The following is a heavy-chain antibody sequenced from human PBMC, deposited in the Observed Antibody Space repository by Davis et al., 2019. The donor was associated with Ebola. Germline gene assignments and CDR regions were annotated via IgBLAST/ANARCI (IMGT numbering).Heavy chain of an antibody. CDR2: ISSRGSEI. CDR3: ARDPFITAGLHFDF. D-gene: IGHD6-6*01. Sequence: GESLKISCAASGFTFSGYSMNWVRQAPGKGLEWVSSISSRGSEIHYADSVKGRFTISRDDAKKSLYLQMNSLRAEDTAIYYCARDPFITAGLHFDFWGHGTLVTVSS. J-gene: IGHJ4*01. V-gene: IGHV3-21*01. CDR1: GFTFSGYS.